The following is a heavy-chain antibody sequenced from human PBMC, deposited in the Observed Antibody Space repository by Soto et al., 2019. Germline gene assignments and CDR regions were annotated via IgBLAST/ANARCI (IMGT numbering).Heavy chain of an antibody. Sequence: GSLRLSCAASGFTFSSYWIHWVRQAPGKGLVWVSRINSEGSTTIYADSVKGRFTISRDNAKNTLYLQMNSLRAEDTAVYYCAREEYNWDGGMDVWGQGTTVTVSS. CDR3: AREEYNWDGGMDV. CDR1: GFTFSSYW. CDR2: INSEGSTT. D-gene: IGHD1-1*01. J-gene: IGHJ6*02. V-gene: IGHV3-74*01.